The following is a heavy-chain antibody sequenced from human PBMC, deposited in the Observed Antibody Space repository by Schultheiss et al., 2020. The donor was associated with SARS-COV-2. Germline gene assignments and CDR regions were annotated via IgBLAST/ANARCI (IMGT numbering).Heavy chain of an antibody. CDR1: GFTFSSYA. Sequence: GGSLRLSCAASGFTFSSYAMHWVRQAPGKGLEWVSAISGSGGSTYYADSVKGRFTISRDNSKNTLYLQMNSLAVGDTAVYYCARSPIHNYHMDVWGTGTTVTVSS. J-gene: IGHJ6*03. V-gene: IGHV3-23*01. CDR3: ARSPIHNYHMDV. CDR2: ISGSGGST.